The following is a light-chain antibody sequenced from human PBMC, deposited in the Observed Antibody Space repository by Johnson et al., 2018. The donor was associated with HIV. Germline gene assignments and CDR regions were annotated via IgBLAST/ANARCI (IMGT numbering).Light chain of an antibody. J-gene: IGLJ1*01. CDR3: GTWDSSLSAGV. CDR2: DND. Sequence: QSVLTQPPSVSAAPGQKVTISCSGSSSNIGKNYVSWYRHLPGTAPKLLIYDNDKRPSGIPDRFSGSKSGTSATLGITGLQTGDEADYYCGTWDSSLSAGVFGTVTKVTVL. CDR1: SSNIGKNY. V-gene: IGLV1-51*01.